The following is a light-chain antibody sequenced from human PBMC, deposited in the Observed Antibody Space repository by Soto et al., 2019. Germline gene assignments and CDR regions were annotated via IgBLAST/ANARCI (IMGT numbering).Light chain of an antibody. CDR1: QSVSNTY. CDR2: GAF. CDR3: QQLNAYPLT. J-gene: IGKJ5*01. Sequence: EIVLTQSPGTLSLSPGERATLSCRASQSVSNTYLAWYQQKPSQAPRLLIYGAFTRATGIPDRFSGSGSGTDFTLTISNLQPEDFATYYCQQLNAYPLTFGQGTRLEIK. V-gene: IGKV3D-20*02.